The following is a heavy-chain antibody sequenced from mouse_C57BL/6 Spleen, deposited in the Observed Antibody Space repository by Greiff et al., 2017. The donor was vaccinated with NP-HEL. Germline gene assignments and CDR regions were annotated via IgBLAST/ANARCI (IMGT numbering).Heavy chain of an antibody. D-gene: IGHD2-12*01. Sequence: QVQLQQPGAELVKPGASVKLSCKASGYTFTSYWMHWVKQRPGQGLEWIGMIHPNSGSTNYNEKFKSKATLTVDKSSSTAYMQLSSLRSEDSAVYYCAIGDYSNDDWFAYWGQGTLVTVSA. CDR2: IHPNSGST. V-gene: IGHV1-64*01. CDR3: AIGDYSNDDWFAY. J-gene: IGHJ3*01. CDR1: GYTFTSYW.